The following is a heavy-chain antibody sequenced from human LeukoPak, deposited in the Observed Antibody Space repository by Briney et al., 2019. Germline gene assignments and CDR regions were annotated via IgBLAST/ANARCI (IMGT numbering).Heavy chain of an antibody. V-gene: IGHV4-39*07. Sequence: PSETLSLTCTVSGGSISSNNYYWDWIRQPPGKGLEWIGSMYYSGSTYYNPSLKSRVTISVDTSKNQFSLKLSSVTAADTAVYYCARVGDSSGYQLDYWGQGTLVTVSS. J-gene: IGHJ4*02. D-gene: IGHD3-22*01. CDR3: ARVGDSSGYQLDY. CDR1: GGSISSNNYY. CDR2: MYYSGST.